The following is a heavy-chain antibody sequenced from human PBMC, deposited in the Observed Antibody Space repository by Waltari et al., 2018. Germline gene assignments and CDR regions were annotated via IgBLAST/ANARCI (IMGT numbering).Heavy chain of an antibody. CDR3: ARHSMATMNFDN. CDR1: GRSIRSNSHY. Sequence: QVQLQESGPGLLTPSETLSLTCSVSGRSIRSNSHYWGWIRQPPGKGLEWIGNIYFGGNTYYKPSLKSRVIISVDTSKNQFSLNLISVTAADTAVYYCARHSMATMNFDNWGQGTLVRVSS. V-gene: IGHV4-39*01. CDR2: IYFGGNT. D-gene: IGHD3-22*01. J-gene: IGHJ4*02.